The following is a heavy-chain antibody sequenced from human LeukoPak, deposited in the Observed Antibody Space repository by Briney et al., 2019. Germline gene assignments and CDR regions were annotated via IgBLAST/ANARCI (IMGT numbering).Heavy chain of an antibody. D-gene: IGHD6-13*01. CDR3: ARDQRIAAAGLDAFDI. J-gene: IGHJ3*02. Sequence: ASVKVSCKVSGYTLTELSMHWVRQAPGKGLEWMGGFDPEDGETIYAQKFQGRVTMTEDTSTDTAYMELSSLRSEDTAVYYCARDQRIAAAGLDAFDIWGQGTMVTVSS. CDR2: FDPEDGET. CDR1: GYTLTELS. V-gene: IGHV1-24*01.